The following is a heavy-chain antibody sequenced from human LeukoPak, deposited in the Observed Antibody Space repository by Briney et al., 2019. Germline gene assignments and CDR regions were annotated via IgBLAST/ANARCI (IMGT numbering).Heavy chain of an antibody. V-gene: IGHV3-30-3*01. D-gene: IGHD4-11*01. CDR3: ARDRVTNYDFDY. CDR1: GFTFSSYA. J-gene: IGHJ4*02. CDR2: ISYDGSNK. Sequence: LSGGSLRLSCAASGFTFSSYAMHWVRQAPGKGLEWVAVISYDGSNKYYADSVKGRFTISRDNSKNTLYLQMNSLRPEDTAVYYCARDRVTNYDFDYWGQGTLVTVSS.